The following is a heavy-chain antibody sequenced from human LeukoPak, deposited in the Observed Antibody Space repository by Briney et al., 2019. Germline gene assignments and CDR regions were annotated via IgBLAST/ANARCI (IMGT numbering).Heavy chain of an antibody. J-gene: IGHJ5*02. CDR2: IYYSGST. V-gene: IGHV4-39*07. Sequence: PSETLSLTCTVSGGSISSNNYYWGWIRQPPGKGLEWIGSIYYSGSTYYNPSLKSRVTVSVDTSKNQFSLNLSSVTAADTAVYYCARGPSAGNWFDPWGQGTLVTVSS. D-gene: IGHD6-13*01. CDR3: ARGPSAGNWFDP. CDR1: GGSISSNNYY.